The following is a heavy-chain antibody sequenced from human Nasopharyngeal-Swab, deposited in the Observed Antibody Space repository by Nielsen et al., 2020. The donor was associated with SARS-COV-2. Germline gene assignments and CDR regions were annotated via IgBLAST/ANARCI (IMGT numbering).Heavy chain of an antibody. Sequence: GGSLRLSCVASGFTFSNYGMHWVRQAPGKGLEWVAIISYDGSNKYHADSVKGRFTISKDNSKNTLYLQMSSLRADDTAVYYCAKERFYSGSGKYPRDFDHWGQGTLVTVSS. CDR2: ISYDGSNK. CDR3: AKERFYSGSGKYPRDFDH. V-gene: IGHV3-30*18. D-gene: IGHD3-10*01. J-gene: IGHJ4*02. CDR1: GFTFSNYG.